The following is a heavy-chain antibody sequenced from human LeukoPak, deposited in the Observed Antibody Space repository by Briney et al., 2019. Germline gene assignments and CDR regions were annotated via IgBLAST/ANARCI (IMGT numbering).Heavy chain of an antibody. J-gene: IGHJ6*03. Sequence: GASVKVSCKASGYTFTSFGISWVRQAPGQGLEWMGWISAYNANTNFAQNLQGRVTMTRNTSISTAYMELSSLRSDDTAVYYCARAFGRIAAAAMYYYYYYMDVWGKGTTVTISS. CDR3: ARAFGRIAAAAMYYYYYYMDV. CDR2: ISAYNANT. D-gene: IGHD6-13*01. V-gene: IGHV1-18*01. CDR1: GYTFTSFG.